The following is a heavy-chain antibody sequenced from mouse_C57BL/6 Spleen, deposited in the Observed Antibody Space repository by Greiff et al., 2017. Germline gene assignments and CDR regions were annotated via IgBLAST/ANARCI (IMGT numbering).Heavy chain of an antibody. D-gene: IGHD2-10*01. J-gene: IGHJ1*03. Sequence: VQLQQSGPELVKPGASVKISCKASGYAFSSSWMNWVQQRPGKGLEWIGRSYPGDGDTNDNGKFKGKATLTADKSSSTAYLQLSSLTSEDSAVYFCALLPSRYFDVWGTGTTVTVSS. CDR3: ALLPSRYFDV. CDR2: SYPGDGDT. CDR1: GYAFSSSW. V-gene: IGHV1-82*01.